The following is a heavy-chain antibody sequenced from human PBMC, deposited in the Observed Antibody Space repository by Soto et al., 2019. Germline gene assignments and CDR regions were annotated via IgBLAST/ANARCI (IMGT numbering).Heavy chain of an antibody. Sequence: SETLSLTCTVPGGSISSGDYYWSWIRQPPGKGLEWIGYIYYSGSTYYNPSLKSRVTISVDTSKNQFSLKLSSVTAADTAVYYCARGHCSGGSCFTTPYNWFDPWGQGTLVTVSS. CDR2: IYYSGST. CDR1: GGSISSGDYY. J-gene: IGHJ5*02. D-gene: IGHD2-15*01. CDR3: ARGHCSGGSCFTTPYNWFDP. V-gene: IGHV4-30-4*01.